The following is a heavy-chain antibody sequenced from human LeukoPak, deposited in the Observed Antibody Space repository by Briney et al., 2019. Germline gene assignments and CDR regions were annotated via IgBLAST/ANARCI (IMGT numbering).Heavy chain of an antibody. CDR2: INTSGGSR. Sequence: ASVKVSCKAIGYTFTSNHMHWLRQAPGQGLEWMGIINTSGGSRCYAHRFQGRVTMTRDTYTSTVYMELSSLRSEDTAVYYCARDGYDILTGYFQSDYWGQGTLVTVSS. CDR3: ARDGYDILTGYFQSDY. J-gene: IGHJ4*02. V-gene: IGHV1-46*01. D-gene: IGHD3-9*01. CDR1: GYTFTSNH.